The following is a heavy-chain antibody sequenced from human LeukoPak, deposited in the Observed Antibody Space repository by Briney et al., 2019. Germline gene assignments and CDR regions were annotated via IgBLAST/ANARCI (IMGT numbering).Heavy chain of an antibody. D-gene: IGHD6-13*01. Sequence: TLSLTXAXXGGSFXGYYWSWVRQPPGKGLEWIGEINHSGSTNYNPSLKSRVTISVDTSKTQFSLKLSSVTAADTAVYYCARDHSSSWYQSRAYYYYGMDVWGQGTTVTVSS. CDR1: GGSFXGYY. CDR3: ARDHSSSWYQSRAYYYYGMDV. V-gene: IGHV4-34*01. J-gene: IGHJ6*02. CDR2: INHSGST.